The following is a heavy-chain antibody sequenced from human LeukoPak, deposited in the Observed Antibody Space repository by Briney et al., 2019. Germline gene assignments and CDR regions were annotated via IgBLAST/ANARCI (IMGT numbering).Heavy chain of an antibody. CDR3: ARSVPNDWSGYYDGGTPDY. V-gene: IGHV1-8*01. Sequence: ASVKVSYKASGYTFTSYDINWVRQATGQGLEWMGWMNPNSGNTGYAQKFQGRVTMTRNTSISTAYMELSSLRSEDTAVYYCARSVPNDWSGYYDGGTPDYWGQGTLVTVSS. CDR1: GYTFTSYD. CDR2: MNPNSGNT. D-gene: IGHD3-3*01. J-gene: IGHJ4*02.